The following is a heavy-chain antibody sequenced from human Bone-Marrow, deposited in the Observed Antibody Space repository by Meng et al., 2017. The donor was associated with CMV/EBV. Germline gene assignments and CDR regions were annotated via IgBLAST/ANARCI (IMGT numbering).Heavy chain of an antibody. D-gene: IGHD4-11*01. V-gene: IGHV4-59*01. CDR1: GGSISSYY. CDR2: IYYSGST. Sequence: SETLSLTCTVPGGSISSYYWSWIRQPPGKGLEWIGYIYYSGSTNYNPSLKSRVTMSMDTSKNQFSLRLSSVTTADTAVYYCARLDYRWGYFFDSWGQGTLVTVSS. CDR3: ARLDYRWGYFFDS. J-gene: IGHJ4*02.